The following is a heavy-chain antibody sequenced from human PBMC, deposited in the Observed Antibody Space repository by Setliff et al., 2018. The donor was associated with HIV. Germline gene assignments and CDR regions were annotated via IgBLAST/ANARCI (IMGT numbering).Heavy chain of an antibody. V-gene: IGHV3-7*01. CDR3: AGRLSFDY. CDR2: IKQDGSEI. Sequence: GGSLSLSCAASGIVFRRYWMGWVRQAPGKGLEWVASIKQDGSEIYYGDSVKGRFTISRDNAKNTLYLQMNSLRAEDMAVYYCAGRLSFDYWGQGVLVTVS. CDR1: GIVFRRYW. J-gene: IGHJ4*02.